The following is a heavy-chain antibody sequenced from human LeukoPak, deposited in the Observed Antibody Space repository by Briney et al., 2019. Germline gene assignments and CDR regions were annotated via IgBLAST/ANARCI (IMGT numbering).Heavy chain of an antibody. CDR2: ISAYNGNT. CDR3: AREAFTIFGVVITQYYYGMDV. Sequence: ASVKVSCKASGYTFTSYGISWVRQAPGQGLEWVGWISAYNGNTNYAQKLQGRVTMTTDTSTSTAYMELRSLRSDDTAVYYCAREAFTIFGVVITQYYYGMDVWGQGTTVTVSS. CDR1: GYTFTSYG. D-gene: IGHD3-3*01. J-gene: IGHJ6*02. V-gene: IGHV1-18*01.